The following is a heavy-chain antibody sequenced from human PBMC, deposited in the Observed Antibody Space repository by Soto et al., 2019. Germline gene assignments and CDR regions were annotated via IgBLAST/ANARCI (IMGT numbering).Heavy chain of an antibody. CDR2: INHSGST. V-gene: IGHV4-34*01. J-gene: IGHJ5*02. CDR3: ARQSSGWYNWFEP. D-gene: IGHD6-19*01. Sequence: SETLSLTCAVYGGSFSGYYWRWIRQPPGKGLEWIGEINHSGSTDYNPSLKSRVTISVDTSKNQFSLKLSSVTAAETAVYYCARQSSGWYNWFEPWGQGTLVTVSS. CDR1: GGSFSGYY.